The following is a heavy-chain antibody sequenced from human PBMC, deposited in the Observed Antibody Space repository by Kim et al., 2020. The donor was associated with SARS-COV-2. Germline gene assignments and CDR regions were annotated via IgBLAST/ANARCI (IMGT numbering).Heavy chain of an antibody. CDR1: GFTFSSYA. J-gene: IGHJ6*02. CDR3: ARGSGRSSSKNYYYYGMDV. D-gene: IGHD3-10*01. V-gene: IGHV3-30*04. Sequence: GGSLRLSCAASGFTFSSYAMHWVRQAPGKGLEWVAVISYDGSNKYYADSVKGRFTISRDNSKNTLYLQMNSLRAEDTAVYYCARGSGRSSSKNYYYYGMDVWGQGTTVTVSS. CDR2: ISYDGSNK.